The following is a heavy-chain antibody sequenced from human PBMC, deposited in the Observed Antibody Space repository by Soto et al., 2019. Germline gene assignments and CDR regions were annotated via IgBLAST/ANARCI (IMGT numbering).Heavy chain of an antibody. V-gene: IGHV4-59*01. CDR1: GGSISSYY. D-gene: IGHD1-20*01. CDR3: ARDRTPYNWNDSGDAFDI. CDR2: IYYSGST. J-gene: IGHJ3*02. Sequence: QVQLQESGPGLVKPSETLSLTCTVSGGSISSYYWSWIRQPPGKGLEWIGYIYYSGSTNYNPSLKSRVTISVDTSKNQFSLKLSSVTAADTAVYYCARDRTPYNWNDSGDAFDIWGQGTMVTVSS.